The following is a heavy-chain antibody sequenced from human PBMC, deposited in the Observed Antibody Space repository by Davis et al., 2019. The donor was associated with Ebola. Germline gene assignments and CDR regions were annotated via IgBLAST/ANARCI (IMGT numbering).Heavy chain of an antibody. CDR1: GFTFSSYW. V-gene: IGHV3-7*03. J-gene: IGHJ6*02. CDR3: ARVSRLGYCSSTSCYTGYYYYYYGMDV. Sequence: PGGSLRLSCAASGFTFSSYWMSWVRQAPGKGLEWVANIKQDGSEKYYVDSVKGRFTISRDNAKNSLYLQMNSLRAEDTAVYYCARVSRLGYCSSTSCYTGYYYYYYGMDVWGQGTTVTVSS. D-gene: IGHD2-2*02. CDR2: IKQDGSEK.